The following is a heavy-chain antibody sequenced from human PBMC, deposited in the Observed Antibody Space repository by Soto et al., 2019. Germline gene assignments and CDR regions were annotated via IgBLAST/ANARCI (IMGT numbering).Heavy chain of an antibody. Sequence: ASVKVSCKASGYTFTSYGITWVRRAPGQGLEWMGWISAYNGNTNYAQNLQGRVTMTTDTSTSTAYMELRSLRSDDTAVYYCASWYYGSGSYYDSDYWGQGTLVTVSS. CDR1: GYTFTSYG. V-gene: IGHV1-18*01. CDR3: ASWYYGSGSYYDSDY. J-gene: IGHJ4*02. D-gene: IGHD3-10*01. CDR2: ISAYNGNT.